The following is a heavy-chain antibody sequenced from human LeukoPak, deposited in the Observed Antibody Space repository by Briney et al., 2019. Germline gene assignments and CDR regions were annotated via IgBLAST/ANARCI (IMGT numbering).Heavy chain of an antibody. V-gene: IGHV1-18*01. Sequence: ASVKVSCKASGYTFTSYGISWVRQAPGQGLEWMGWISAYNGNTNYAQKLQGRVTMTTDTSTSTAYVELRSLRSDDTAVYYCARDREMATIVAAFDIWGQGTMVTVSS. D-gene: IGHD5-24*01. CDR1: GYTFTSYG. CDR3: ARDREMATIVAAFDI. J-gene: IGHJ3*02. CDR2: ISAYNGNT.